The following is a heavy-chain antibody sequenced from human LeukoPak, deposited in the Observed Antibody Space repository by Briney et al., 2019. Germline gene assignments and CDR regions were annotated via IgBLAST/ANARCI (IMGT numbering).Heavy chain of an antibody. CDR3: AKDGIGGIYYDSSGYFDN. Sequence: PGGSLRLSCAASGFTFSSYSMNWVRQAPGKGLEWVSSISSSSSYIYYADPLKGRSTISRDNSKNTLYLQMNSLRAEDTALYYCAKDGIGGIYYDSSGYFDNWGQGTLVTVSS. CDR1: GFTFSSYS. J-gene: IGHJ4*02. D-gene: IGHD3-22*01. CDR2: ISSSSSYI. V-gene: IGHV3-21*04.